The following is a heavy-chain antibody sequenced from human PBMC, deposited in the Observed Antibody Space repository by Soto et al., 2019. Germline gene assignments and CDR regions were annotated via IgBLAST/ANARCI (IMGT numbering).Heavy chain of an antibody. Sequence: QLQLQESGPGLVKPSETLSLTCTVSGGSISSSSYYWGWIRQPPGKGLEWIGSIYYSGSTYYNPSLKSRVTISVDTSKNQFSLKLSSVTAADTAVYYCARHDRYSDGIMAEFDPWGQGTLVTVSS. D-gene: IGHD5-18*01. J-gene: IGHJ5*02. V-gene: IGHV4-39*01. CDR3: ARHDRYSDGIMAEFDP. CDR2: IYYSGST. CDR1: GGSISSSSYY.